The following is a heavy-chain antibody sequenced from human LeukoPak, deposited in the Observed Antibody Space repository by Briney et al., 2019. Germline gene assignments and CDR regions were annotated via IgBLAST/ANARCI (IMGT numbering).Heavy chain of an antibody. D-gene: IGHD6-13*01. CDR2: ISTSGSTI. CDR1: GFTFSSYE. CDR3: ATSRGSWPDYFDY. Sequence: GGSLRLSCVASGFTFSSYEMNWVRQAPGKGLDWVSYISTSGSTIYYADSVKGRFTISRDNAKNSLYLQMNSLRAEDTAVYYCATSRGSWPDYFDYWGQGTLVTVSS. V-gene: IGHV3-48*03. J-gene: IGHJ4*02.